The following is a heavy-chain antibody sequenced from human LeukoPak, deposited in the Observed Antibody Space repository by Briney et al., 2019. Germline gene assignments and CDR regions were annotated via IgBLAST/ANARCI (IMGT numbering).Heavy chain of an antibody. Sequence: GGSLRLSCAASGFTFSSYWMNWVRQAPGKGLEWVANINQDGSAKYYVDSVKGRFTFSRDNAMNSLFLQMNSLRAEDTAVYYCARVWELSYDYWGQGTLVTVSS. J-gene: IGHJ4*02. CDR1: GFTFSSYW. CDR2: INQDGSAK. D-gene: IGHD2/OR15-2a*01. V-gene: IGHV3-7*01. CDR3: ARVWELSYDY.